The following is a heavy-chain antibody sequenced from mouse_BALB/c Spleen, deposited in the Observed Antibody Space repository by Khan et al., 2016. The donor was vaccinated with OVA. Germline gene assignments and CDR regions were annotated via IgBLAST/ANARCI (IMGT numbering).Heavy chain of an antibody. CDR3: ASELGRYYAMDY. CDR2: ITNSGST. Sequence: EVELVESGPGLVKPSQSLSLTCTVTGYSITRDYAWNWIRQFPENKLEWMGYITNSGSTNYNPSLKSRISITRDTSKNQFFLQLNSVTTEDTDTYNCASELGRYYAMDYWGQGTSVTVSS. J-gene: IGHJ4*01. D-gene: IGHD4-1*01. V-gene: IGHV3-2*02. CDR1: GYSITRDYA.